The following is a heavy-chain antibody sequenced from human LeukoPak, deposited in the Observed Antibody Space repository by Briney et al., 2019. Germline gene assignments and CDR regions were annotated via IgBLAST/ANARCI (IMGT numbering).Heavy chain of an antibody. CDR1: GFTFSGYA. CDR3: AKGPEWLLLPYDY. V-gene: IGHV3-23*01. J-gene: IGHJ4*02. CDR2: ISGSGGST. Sequence: GGSLRLSCAASGFTFSGYAMSWVRQAPGKGLEWVSAISGSGGSTYYADSVKGRFTISRDNSKNTLYLQMNSLRAEDTAVYYCAKGPEWLLLPYDYWGQGTLVTVSS. D-gene: IGHD3-22*01.